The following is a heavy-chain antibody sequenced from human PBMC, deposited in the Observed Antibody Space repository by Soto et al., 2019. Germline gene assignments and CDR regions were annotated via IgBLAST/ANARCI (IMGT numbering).Heavy chain of an antibody. J-gene: IGHJ6*02. CDR3: ARRDSSGWYYYYYYGMDV. CDR1: GYTFTSYD. V-gene: IGHV1-8*01. D-gene: IGHD6-19*01. Sequence: GASVKVSCKASGYTFTSYDINWVRQATGQGLEWMGWMNPNSGNTGYAQKFQGRVIMTRNTSISTAYMELSSLRSEDTAVYYCARRDSSGWYYYYYYGMDVWGQGTTVTVSS. CDR2: MNPNSGNT.